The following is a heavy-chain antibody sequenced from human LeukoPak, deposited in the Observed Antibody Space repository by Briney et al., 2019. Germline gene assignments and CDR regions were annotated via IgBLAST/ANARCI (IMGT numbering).Heavy chain of an antibody. J-gene: IGHJ4*02. D-gene: IGHD6-13*01. CDR1: GFTFDDYA. V-gene: IGHV3-9*01. Sequence: GGSLRLSCAASGFTFDDYAMHWVRHAPGKGLEWVSGISWNSGSKGYADSVKGRFTISRDNAKKSLYLQMNSLRAEDTALYYCAKDTGPGFIAAPGNSGVDYWGQGTLVTVSS. CDR3: AKDTGPGFIAAPGNSGVDY. CDR2: ISWNSGSK.